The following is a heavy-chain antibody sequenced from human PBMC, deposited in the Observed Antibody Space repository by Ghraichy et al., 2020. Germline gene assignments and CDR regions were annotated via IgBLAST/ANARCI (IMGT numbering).Heavy chain of an antibody. CDR2: ISSSSSYT. CDR3: AREKIAAEDY. J-gene: IGHJ4*02. CDR1: GFTFSDYY. Sequence: GGSLRLSCAASGFTFSDYYMSWIRQAPGKGLEWVSYISSSSSYTNYADSVKGRFTISRDNAKNSLYLQMNSLRAKDTAVYYCAREKIAAEDYWGQGTLVTVSS. V-gene: IGHV3-11*06. D-gene: IGHD6-6*01.